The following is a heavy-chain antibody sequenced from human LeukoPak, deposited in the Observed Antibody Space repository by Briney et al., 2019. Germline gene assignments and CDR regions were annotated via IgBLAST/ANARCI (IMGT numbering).Heavy chain of an antibody. V-gene: IGHV4-59*01. CDR1: GDSMSNYF. J-gene: IGHJ4*02. CDR2: IFYSGST. Sequence: NPSETLSLTCTVSGDSMSNYFWIWIRQPPGKGLEWIGYIFYSGSTNYSPSLKSRVTISVDTSKNQFSLKVSSVTAADTAVYYCARGKRLDYWGQGTLVTVSS. CDR3: ARGKRLDY.